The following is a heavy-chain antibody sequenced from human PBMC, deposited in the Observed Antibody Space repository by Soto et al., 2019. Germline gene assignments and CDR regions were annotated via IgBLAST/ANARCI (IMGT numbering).Heavy chain of an antibody. D-gene: IGHD2-15*01. CDR2: INHSGST. V-gene: IGHV4-34*01. J-gene: IGHJ4*02. Sequence: SKTLSLTCAVYGGSFSGYYWSWIRQPPGKGLEWIGEINHSGSTNYNPSLKSRVTISVDTSKNQFSLKLSSVTAADTAVYYCARAAPRYCSGGSCYPGRDYWGQGTLVTVS. CDR3: ARAAPRYCSGGSCYPGRDY. CDR1: GGSFSGYY.